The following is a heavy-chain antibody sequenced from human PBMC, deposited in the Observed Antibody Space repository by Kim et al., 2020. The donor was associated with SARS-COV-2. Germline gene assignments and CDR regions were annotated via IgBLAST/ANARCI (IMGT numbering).Heavy chain of an antibody. CDR2: INHSGST. J-gene: IGHJ5*02. D-gene: IGHD6-19*01. V-gene: IGHV4-34*01. CDR1: GGSFSGYY. Sequence: SETLSLTCAVYGGSFSGYYWSWIRQPPGKGLEWIGEINHSGSTNYNPSLKSRVTISVDTSKNQFSLKLSSVTAADTAVYYCARARIAVAGIAWFDPWGQGTLVTVSS. CDR3: ARARIAVAGIAWFDP.